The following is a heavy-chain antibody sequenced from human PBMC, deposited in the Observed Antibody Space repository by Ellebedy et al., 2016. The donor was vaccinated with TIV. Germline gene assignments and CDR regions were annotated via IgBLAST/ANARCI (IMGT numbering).Heavy chain of an antibody. V-gene: IGHV1-69*06. CDR2: IIPIFGTA. D-gene: IGHD5-12*01. Sequence: SVKVSCXASGGTFSSYAISWVRQAPGQGLEWMGGIIPIFGTANYAQKFQGRVTITADKSTSTAYMELSSLRSEDTAVYYCARDGDIGLYYYYGMDVWGQGTTVTVSS. CDR3: ARDGDIGLYYYYGMDV. J-gene: IGHJ6*02. CDR1: GGTFSSYA.